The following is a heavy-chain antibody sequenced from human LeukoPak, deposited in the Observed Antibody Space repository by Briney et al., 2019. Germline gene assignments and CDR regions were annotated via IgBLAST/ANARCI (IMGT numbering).Heavy chain of an antibody. CDR3: ARVVRGGMVRGVLGY. Sequence: ASVKVSCKASGYTFTSYAMNWVRQAPGQGLEWIGWINTNTGNPTYAQGFTGRFVFSLDTSVSTAYLQISSLKAEDTAVYYCARVVRGGMVRGVLGYWGQGTLVTVSS. CDR2: INTNTGNP. J-gene: IGHJ4*02. D-gene: IGHD3-10*01. CDR1: GYTFTSYA. V-gene: IGHV7-4-1*02.